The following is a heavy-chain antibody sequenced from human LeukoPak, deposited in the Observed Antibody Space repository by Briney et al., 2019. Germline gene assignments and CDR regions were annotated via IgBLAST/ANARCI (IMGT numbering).Heavy chain of an antibody. Sequence: GGSLRLSCAASGFTLSSYGMHWVRQAPGKGLEWVAVIWYDGSNKYYADSVKGRFTISRDNSKNTLYLQMNSLRAEDTAVYYCGREGHYGSGNYGMDVWGQGTTVTVSS. CDR3: GREGHYGSGNYGMDV. J-gene: IGHJ6*02. CDR1: GFTLSSYG. CDR2: IWYDGSNK. D-gene: IGHD3-10*01. V-gene: IGHV3-33*01.